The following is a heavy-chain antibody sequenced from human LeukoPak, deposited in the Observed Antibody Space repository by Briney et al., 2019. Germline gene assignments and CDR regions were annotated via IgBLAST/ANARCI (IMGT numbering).Heavy chain of an antibody. CDR2: INPNSGGT. CDR3: ARSNGGLRYFDWFRDKYFDY. J-gene: IGHJ4*02. D-gene: IGHD3-9*01. CDR1: GYTFTGYY. V-gene: IGHV1-2*04. Sequence: ASLKVSCKASGYTFTGYYMHWLRQAPGQGLEWMGWINPNSGGTNYAQKLQGWVTMTRDTSISTAYMEVNRLRSDGTGVYYCARSNGGLRYFDWFRDKYFDYWGQGTLVTVSS.